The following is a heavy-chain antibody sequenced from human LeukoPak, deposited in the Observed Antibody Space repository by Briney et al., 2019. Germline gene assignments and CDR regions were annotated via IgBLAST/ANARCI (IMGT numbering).Heavy chain of an antibody. CDR3: ASKIWLSSDWYLY. CDR2: ISSSSSYI. J-gene: IGHJ4*02. V-gene: IGHV3-21*01. Sequence: PGGSLRLSCAASGFTFSSYSMNWVRQAPGKGLEWVSSISSSSSYIYYADSVKGRFTISRDNAKNSLYLQMNSLRAEDTAVYYCASKIWLSSDWYLYWDQGTLVTVSS. CDR1: GFTFSSYS. D-gene: IGHD6-19*01.